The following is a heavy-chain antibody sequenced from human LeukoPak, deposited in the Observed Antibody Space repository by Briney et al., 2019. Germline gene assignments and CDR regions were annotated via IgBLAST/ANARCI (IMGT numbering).Heavy chain of an antibody. CDR2: IIPIFGTA. CDR1: GGTFSSYA. J-gene: IGHJ5*02. V-gene: IGHV1-69*05. Sequence: GSSVKVSCKASGGTFSSYAISWVRQAPGQGLEWMGGIIPIFGTANYAQKFQGRVTITTDESTSTAYMELSSLRSEDTAVYYCARETRDGYNWDEEGWFDPWGQGTLVTVSS. CDR3: ARETRDGYNWDEEGWFDP. D-gene: IGHD5-24*01.